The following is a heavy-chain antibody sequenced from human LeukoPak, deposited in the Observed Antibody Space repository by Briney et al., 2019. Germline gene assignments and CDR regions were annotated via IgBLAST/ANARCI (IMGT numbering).Heavy chain of an antibody. J-gene: IGHJ4*02. V-gene: IGHV3-53*01. D-gene: IGHD6-13*01. CDR2: IYNDGST. Sequence: GGSLRLSCAASGLTVSSSYMSWVRQAPGKGLEWVSIIYNDGSTYYADSMKGRFTISRDNSKNTLYLQVNSLRAEDTAMYYCARDQRSSWSPDYWGQGTLVTVSS. CDR3: ARDQRSSWSPDY. CDR1: GLTVSSSY.